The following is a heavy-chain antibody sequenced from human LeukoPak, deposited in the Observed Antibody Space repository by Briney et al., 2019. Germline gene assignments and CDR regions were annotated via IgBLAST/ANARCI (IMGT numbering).Heavy chain of an antibody. Sequence: GGSLRLSCAASGVTFRFYAMAWVRQAPGKGLEWVSGITSSGDDTYFADSVRGRFAISRDNSQSTLYLQMNSLRVDDTAVYYCVLRCTNSWYFDFWGQGTLVTVSS. CDR2: ITSSGDDT. J-gene: IGHJ4*02. CDR1: GVTFRFYA. D-gene: IGHD3-3*01. V-gene: IGHV3-23*01. CDR3: VLRCTNSWYFDF.